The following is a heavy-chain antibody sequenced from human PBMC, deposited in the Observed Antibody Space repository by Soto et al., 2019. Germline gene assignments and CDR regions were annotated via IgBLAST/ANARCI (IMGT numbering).Heavy chain of an antibody. CDR2: IYHSGST. CDR1: GYSFPSGYS. Sequence: SETLSLTCAVSGYSFPSGYSWGWIRQSPGKGLEWIGSIYHSGSTYYNPSLRSRVTISVDTSKNQLSLKLSSVTAADTAVYYCHRVVTATWWFGPWGQGTLVTVSS. J-gene: IGHJ5*02. D-gene: IGHD2-15*01. V-gene: IGHV4-38-2*01. CDR3: HRVVTATWWFGP.